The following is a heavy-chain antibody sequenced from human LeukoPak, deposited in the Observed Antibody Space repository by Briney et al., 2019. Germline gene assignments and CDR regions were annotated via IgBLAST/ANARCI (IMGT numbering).Heavy chain of an antibody. Sequence: SETLSLTCAVYGGSFSGYYWSWIRQPPGKGLEWIGYIYYSGSTNYNPSLKSRVTISVDTSKNQFSLKLSSVTAADTAVYYCARLGYDFNYYYYMDVWGKGTTVTISS. V-gene: IGHV4-59*01. CDR3: ARLGYDFNYYYYMDV. CDR1: GGSFSGYY. J-gene: IGHJ6*03. CDR2: IYYSGST. D-gene: IGHD5-12*01.